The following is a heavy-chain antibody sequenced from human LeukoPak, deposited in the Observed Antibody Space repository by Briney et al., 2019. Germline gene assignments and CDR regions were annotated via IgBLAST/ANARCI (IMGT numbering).Heavy chain of an antibody. Sequence: TSETLSLTCTVSGGSISSSSYYWGWIRQPPGKGLEWIGNIYYSGSTHYNPSLESRVTMSLDTSKNQFSLKLSSVTAADTAVYYCAKGGYSYGYSYMDVWGKGTTVTVSS. D-gene: IGHD5-18*01. V-gene: IGHV4-39*07. CDR3: AKGGYSYGYSYMDV. J-gene: IGHJ6*03. CDR1: GGSISSSSYY. CDR2: IYYSGST.